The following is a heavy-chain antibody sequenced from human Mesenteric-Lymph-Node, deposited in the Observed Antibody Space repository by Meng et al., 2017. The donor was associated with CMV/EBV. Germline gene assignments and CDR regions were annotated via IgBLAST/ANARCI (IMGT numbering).Heavy chain of an antibody. CDR3: ARGSSYDILTGYFDY. D-gene: IGHD3-9*01. Sequence: QVQFHQCGAGLVTPSETLSLTCPVYCGSFSGYYWNWIRQSPEKGLEWIGEINHSGSTTYNPSFTSRIIISVDTSTNQISLNMSSVTAADTAVYYCARGSSYDILTGYFDYWGQGALVTVSS. J-gene: IGHJ4*02. CDR1: CGSFSGYY. V-gene: IGHV4-34*01. CDR2: INHSGST.